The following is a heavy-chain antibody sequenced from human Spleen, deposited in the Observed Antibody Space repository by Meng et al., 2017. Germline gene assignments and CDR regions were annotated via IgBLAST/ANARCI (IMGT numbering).Heavy chain of an antibody. CDR2: ISYDGSNK. D-gene: IGHD3-16*01. CDR1: GFSFSNYA. J-gene: IGHJ1*01. CDR3: TNDRLNH. Sequence: QVQLVGSGGGVVQPGRSPRLSCAGSGFSFSNYAMHWVRQAPGKGLEWVALISYDGSNKFYADSVKGRFTISRDNSKNTLYLQMNSLRAEDTAVYYCTNDRLNHWGQGSLVTVSS. V-gene: IGHV3-30-3*02.